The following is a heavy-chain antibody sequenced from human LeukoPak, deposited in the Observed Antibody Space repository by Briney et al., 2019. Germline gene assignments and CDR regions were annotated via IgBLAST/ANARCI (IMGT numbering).Heavy chain of an antibody. CDR2: INPNSGGT. V-gene: IGHV1-2*02. CDR3: ARDYYDSSGYYYLRWFDP. CDR1: GYTFTGYY. J-gene: IGHJ5*02. D-gene: IGHD3-22*01. Sequence: ASVKVSCKASGYTFTGYYMHWVRQAPGQGLEWMGWINPNSGGTNYAQKFQGRVTMTRDTSISTAYMELSRLRSDDTAVYYCARDYYDSSGYYYLRWFDPWGQGTLVTVSS.